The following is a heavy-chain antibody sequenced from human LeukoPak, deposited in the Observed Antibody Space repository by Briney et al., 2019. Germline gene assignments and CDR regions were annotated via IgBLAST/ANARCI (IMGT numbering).Heavy chain of an antibody. D-gene: IGHD3-10*01. V-gene: IGHV5-51*01. CDR2: INPGDFDT. Sequence: GESLKISCQASGYSFTSSWIGWARQMPGKGLEWMAIINPGDFDTRYSPSFQGQVTISADKSISTVYLQWGSLKASDTAMYYCVRQPGAGWFDPWGQGTLVTVSS. J-gene: IGHJ5*02. CDR1: GYSFTSSW. CDR3: VRQPGAGWFDP.